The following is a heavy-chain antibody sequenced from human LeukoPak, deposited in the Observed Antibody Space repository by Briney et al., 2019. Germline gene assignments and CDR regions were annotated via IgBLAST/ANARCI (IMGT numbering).Heavy chain of an antibody. CDR2: IYYSASS. V-gene: IGHV4-59*01. Sequence: PSETLSLTCTVSGGSISRYYCSWVRQPPVKGLEWIGYIYYSASSNYNPSRKSRVAMSVDTSKNQFSLKLSSVTAADTAVYFCARGTAAEWFDPWGQGTLVTVSS. J-gene: IGHJ5*02. CDR3: ARGTAAEWFDP. CDR1: GGSISRYY. D-gene: IGHD6-13*01.